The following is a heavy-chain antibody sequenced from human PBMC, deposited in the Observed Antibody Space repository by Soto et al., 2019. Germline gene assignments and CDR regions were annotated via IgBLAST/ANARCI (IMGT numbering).Heavy chain of an antibody. D-gene: IGHD1-20*01. CDR3: ARDRAKWKDYYYYGMDV. CDR1: GGSISSGDDF. CDR2: IYYSGST. J-gene: IGHJ6*02. Sequence: SETPSLTCTVSGGSISSGDDFWTWIRQPPGKGLEWIGYIYYSGSTYYNPSLKSRLTTSVDTSKNQFSLKLSSVTAADTAVYYCARDRAKWKDYYYYGMDVWGQGTTVTVSS. V-gene: IGHV4-30-4*01.